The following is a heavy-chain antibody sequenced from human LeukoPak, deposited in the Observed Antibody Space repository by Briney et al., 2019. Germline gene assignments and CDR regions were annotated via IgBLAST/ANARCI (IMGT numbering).Heavy chain of an antibody. J-gene: IGHJ3*02. D-gene: IGHD2-2*01. CDR1: GFTFSSYS. CDR2: ISSSSSYI. V-gene: IGHV3-21*01. CDR3: ARDHCSSTRCYGSEMGAFDI. Sequence: GGSLRLSCAASGFTFSSYSMNWVRQAPGKGLEWVSSISSSSSYIYYADSVKGRFTISRDNAKNSLYLQMNSLRAEDTAVYYCARDHCSSTRCYGSEMGAFDIWGQGTMVTVSS.